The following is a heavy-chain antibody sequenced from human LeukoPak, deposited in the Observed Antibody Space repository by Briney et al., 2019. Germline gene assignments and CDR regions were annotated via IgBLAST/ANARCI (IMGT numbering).Heavy chain of an antibody. D-gene: IGHD4-11*01. CDR2: IYTSGST. Sequence: SETLSLTCTVSGGSISSYYWGWIRQPAGKGLEWIGRIYTSGSTNYNPSLKSRVTMSVDTSKNQFSLKLSSVTAADTAVYYRERVLAVTIVSNPTGYYYYYMDVWGEGTTVTVSS. CDR3: ERVLAVTIVSNPTGYYYYYMDV. CDR1: GGSISSYY. V-gene: IGHV4-4*07. J-gene: IGHJ6*03.